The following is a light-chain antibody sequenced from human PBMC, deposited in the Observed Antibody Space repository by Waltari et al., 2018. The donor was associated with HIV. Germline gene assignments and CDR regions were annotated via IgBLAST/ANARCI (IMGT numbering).Light chain of an antibody. CDR1: SSDMGGINF. J-gene: IGLJ3*02. V-gene: IGLV2-14*03. CDR2: NVS. Sequence: QSALTPPASVSGSPGQSITIPCTGTSSDMGGINFVSWYQQHPGNAPKLMIYNVSNRPSGVSNRFSGSKSGNTASLTISGLQAEDEADYYCSSYTSSSILVFGGGTRLTVL. CDR3: SSYTSSSILV.